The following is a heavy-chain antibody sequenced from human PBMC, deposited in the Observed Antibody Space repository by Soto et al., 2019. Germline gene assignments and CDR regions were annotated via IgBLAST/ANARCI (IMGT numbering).Heavy chain of an antibody. CDR3: ARKWERRGTYYYYGMDV. Sequence: CKASGYTFTSYGISWVRQAPGQGLEWMGWISAYNGNTNYAQKLQGRVTMTTDTSTSTAYVELRSLRSDDTAVYYCARKWERRGTYYYYGMDVWGQGTTVTVSS. V-gene: IGHV1-18*01. CDR2: ISAYNGNT. J-gene: IGHJ6*02. CDR1: GYTFTSYG. D-gene: IGHD1-26*01.